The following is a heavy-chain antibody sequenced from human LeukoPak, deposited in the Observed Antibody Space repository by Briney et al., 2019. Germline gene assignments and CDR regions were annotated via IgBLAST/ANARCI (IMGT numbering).Heavy chain of an antibody. D-gene: IGHD3-22*01. Sequence: SETLSLTCAVYGGSFSSYYWSWIRQPPGKGLEWIGEINHSGSTNYNPSLKSRVTISVDTSKNQFSLKLSSVTAADTAVYYCAYSSAYQQHWGKGTLVTVPS. J-gene: IGHJ1*01. CDR1: GGSFSSYY. CDR2: INHSGST. V-gene: IGHV4-34*01. CDR3: AYSSAYQQH.